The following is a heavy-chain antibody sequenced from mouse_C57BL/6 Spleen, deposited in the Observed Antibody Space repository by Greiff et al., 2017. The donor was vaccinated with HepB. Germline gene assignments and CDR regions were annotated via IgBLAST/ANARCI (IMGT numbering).Heavy chain of an antibody. D-gene: IGHD1-1*01. J-gene: IGHJ2*01. CDR3: ARSRYYGSSGWYFDY. Sequence: LQESGPELVKPGASVKISCKASGYAFSSSWMNWVKQRPGKGLEWIGRIYPGDGDTNYNGKFKGKATLTADKSSSTAYMQLSSLTSEDSAVYFCARSRYYGSSGWYFDYWGQGTTLTVSS. CDR2: IYPGDGDT. CDR1: GYAFSSSW. V-gene: IGHV1-82*01.